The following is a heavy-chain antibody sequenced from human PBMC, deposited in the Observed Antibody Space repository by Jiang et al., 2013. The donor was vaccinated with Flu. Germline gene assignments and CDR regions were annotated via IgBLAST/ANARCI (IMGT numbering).Heavy chain of an antibody. CDR1: GFTFSDYY. CDR2: ISSSGSTI. D-gene: IGHD3-22*01. V-gene: IGHV3-11*01. Sequence: AASGFTFSDYYMSWIRQAPGKGLEWVSYISSSGSTIYYADSVKGRFTISRDNAKNSLYLQMNSLRAEDTAVYYCARVLATYYYDSSGYKTRDVWGQGTTVTVSS. J-gene: IGHJ6*02. CDR3: ARVLATYYYDSSGYKTRDV.